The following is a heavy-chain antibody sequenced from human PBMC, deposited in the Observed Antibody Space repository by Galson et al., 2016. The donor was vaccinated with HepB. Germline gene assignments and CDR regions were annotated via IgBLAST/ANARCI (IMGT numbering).Heavy chain of an antibody. Sequence: SLRLSCAASGFTFSSYAMSLVRQAPGKGLEWVAAISGSGGRPYDADSVKGRFAISRDKSKNTLYLQMNSLRAEDTATYYCAKDMGTYRPYYFDCWGQGTLVTVSS. CDR2: ISGSGGRP. D-gene: IGHD3-16*02. V-gene: IGHV3-23*01. CDR3: AKDMGTYRPYYFDC. J-gene: IGHJ4*02. CDR1: GFTFSSYA.